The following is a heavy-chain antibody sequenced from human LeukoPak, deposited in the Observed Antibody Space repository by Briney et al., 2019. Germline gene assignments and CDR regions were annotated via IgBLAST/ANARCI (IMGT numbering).Heavy chain of an antibody. Sequence: ASVKVSCKASGYTFTSYGISWVRQAPGQGLEWMGWISAYNGNTNYAQKLQGRVTMTTDTSTSTAYMELRSLRSDDTAVHYCARYYYDSSGYYSPFDYWGQGTLVTVSS. D-gene: IGHD3-22*01. CDR1: GYTFTSYG. J-gene: IGHJ4*02. CDR3: ARYYYDSSGYYSPFDY. CDR2: ISAYNGNT. V-gene: IGHV1-18*01.